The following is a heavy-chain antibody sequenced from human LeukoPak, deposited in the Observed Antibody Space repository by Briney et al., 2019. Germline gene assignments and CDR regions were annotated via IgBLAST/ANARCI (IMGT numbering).Heavy chain of an antibody. CDR2: IYYSGTT. Sequence: SETLSLTCTVSGDSISSYYWTWIRQPPGKGLEWIGYIYYSGTTNYNPSLKSRVTISVDTSKHQFSLKLSSVTAADTAVYYCASGRPLGFDYWGQGTLVTVSS. CDR1: GDSISSYY. CDR3: ASGRPLGFDY. J-gene: IGHJ4*02. V-gene: IGHV4-59*01. D-gene: IGHD1-26*01.